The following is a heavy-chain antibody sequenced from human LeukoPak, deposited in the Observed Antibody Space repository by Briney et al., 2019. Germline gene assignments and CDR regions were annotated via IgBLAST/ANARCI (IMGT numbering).Heavy chain of an antibody. J-gene: IGHJ6*03. D-gene: IGHD2-15*01. CDR1: GGSISSGDYY. CDR3: ARAGDIYYYYMDV. V-gene: IGHV4-30-4*08. CDR2: IYYSGST. Sequence: SETLSLTCTVSGGSISSGDYYWSWIRQPPGKGLEWIGYIYYSGSTYYNPSLKSRVTISVDRSKNQFSLKLSSVTAADTAVYYCARAGDIYYYYMDVWGKGTTITVSS.